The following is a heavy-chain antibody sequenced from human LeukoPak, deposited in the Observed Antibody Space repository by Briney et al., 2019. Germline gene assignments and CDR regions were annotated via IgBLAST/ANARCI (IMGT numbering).Heavy chain of an antibody. J-gene: IGHJ4*02. CDR2: IYSGGST. CDR3: AKIRLKYSSGWYYFDY. CDR1: GFTVSSNY. V-gene: IGHV3-53*01. D-gene: IGHD6-19*01. Sequence: PGGSLRLSCAASGFTVSSNYMSWVRQAPGKGLEWVSVIYSGGSTYYADSVKGRFTISRDNSKNTLYLQMNSLRAEDTAVYYCAKIRLKYSSGWYYFDYWGQGTLVTVSS.